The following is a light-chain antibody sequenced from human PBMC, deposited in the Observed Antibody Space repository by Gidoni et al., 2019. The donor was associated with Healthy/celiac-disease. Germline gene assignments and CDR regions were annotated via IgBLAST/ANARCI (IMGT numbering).Light chain of an antibody. CDR2: GNS. J-gene: IGLJ3*02. CDR1: SSNIGAGYD. CDR3: QSYDSSLSGSV. Sequence: QSVLPQPPSVSGAPGQRVTISCTGSSSNIGAGYDVHRYHQLPGTAPKLLIYGNSNRPSGVPDRFSGSKSGTSASLAITGLQAEDEADYYCQSYDSSLSGSVFGGGTKLTVL. V-gene: IGLV1-40*01.